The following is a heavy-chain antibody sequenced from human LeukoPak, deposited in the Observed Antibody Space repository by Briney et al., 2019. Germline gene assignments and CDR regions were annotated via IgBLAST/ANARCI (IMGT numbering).Heavy chain of an antibody. CDR1: GGSFSGYY. D-gene: IGHD3-10*01. CDR2: INHSGST. V-gene: IGHV4-34*01. J-gene: IGHJ5*01. Sequence: SETPSLTCAVYGGSFSGYYWNWIRQSPGKGLEWIGEINHSGSTNYNPSLKSRVTILLDTSKNQFSLKLSSVTAADTAVYYCARRPRGVIIKSWFESWGQGTLVTVSS. CDR3: ARRPRGVIIKSWFES.